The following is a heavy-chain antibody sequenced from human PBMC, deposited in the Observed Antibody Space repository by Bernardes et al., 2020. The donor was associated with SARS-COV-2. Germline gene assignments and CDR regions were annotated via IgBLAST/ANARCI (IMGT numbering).Heavy chain of an antibody. J-gene: IGHJ4*02. CDR1: GHTFTSYD. D-gene: IGHD3-10*02. V-gene: IGHV1-8*01. Sequence: ASVKVSCKTSGHTFTSYDINWVRQATGQGLEWMGWMNPNSGNTAYAQKFQGRVTMTGNTSISTAYMELSSLRSEDTAVYYCARTTRLFGEYDYWGQGTLVTVSS. CDR2: MNPNSGNT. CDR3: ARTTRLFGEYDY.